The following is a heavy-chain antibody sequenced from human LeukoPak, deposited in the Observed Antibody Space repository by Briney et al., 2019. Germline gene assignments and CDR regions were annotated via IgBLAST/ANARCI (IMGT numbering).Heavy chain of an antibody. D-gene: IGHD2-2*01. V-gene: IGHV3-21*01. CDR1: GFTFSSYS. Sequence: PGGSLRLSCAASGFTFSSYSMNWVRQVPGKGLEWVSSISSSSSYIYYADSVKGRFTISRDNAKNSLYLQMNSLRAEDTAVYYCARADGYCSSTSCYGEEDYWGQGTLVTVSS. CDR2: ISSSSSYI. J-gene: IGHJ4*02. CDR3: ARADGYCSSTSCYGEEDY.